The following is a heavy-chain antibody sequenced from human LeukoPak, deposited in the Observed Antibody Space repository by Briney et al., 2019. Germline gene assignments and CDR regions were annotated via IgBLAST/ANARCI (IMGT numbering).Heavy chain of an antibody. V-gene: IGHV4-34*01. J-gene: IGHJ6*03. Sequence: SETLSLTCAVYGGSLSGYYWSWIRQPPGKGLEWIGEINHSGSTNYNPSLKSRVTISVDTSKNQFSLKLSSVTAADTAVYYCARGSVRYSSGWYPGRYYYYYMDVWGKGTTVTVSS. CDR3: ARGSVRYSSGWYPGRYYYYYMDV. CDR2: INHSGST. D-gene: IGHD6-19*01. CDR1: GGSLSGYY.